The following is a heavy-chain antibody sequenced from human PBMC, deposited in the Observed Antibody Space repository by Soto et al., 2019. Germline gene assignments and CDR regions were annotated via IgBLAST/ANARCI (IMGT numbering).Heavy chain of an antibody. J-gene: IGHJ6*02. Sequence: AGGSLRLSCAASGFTFSDYYMSWIRQAPGKGLEWVSYISTSGRTTYYADSVKGRFTISRDNAKNSLYLQMNSLRAEDTAVYYCARGYCISTSCYRLYYYGMDVWGQGTTVTVSS. CDR1: GFTFSDYY. V-gene: IGHV3-11*01. D-gene: IGHD2-2*02. CDR2: ISTSGRTT. CDR3: ARGYCISTSCYRLYYYGMDV.